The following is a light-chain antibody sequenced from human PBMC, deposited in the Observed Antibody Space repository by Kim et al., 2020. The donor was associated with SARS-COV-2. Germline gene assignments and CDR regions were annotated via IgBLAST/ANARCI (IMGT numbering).Light chain of an antibody. CDR1: QGISSY. V-gene: IGKV1-9*01. CDR3: QQLNSYPSWT. Sequence: IQLTQSPSSLSASVGDRVTITCRASQGISSYLAWYQQKPGKAPKLLIYAASTLQSGVPSRFSGSGSGTDFTLTISSLQPEDFATYYCQQLNSYPSWTFGQVTKVDIK. J-gene: IGKJ1*01. CDR2: AAS.